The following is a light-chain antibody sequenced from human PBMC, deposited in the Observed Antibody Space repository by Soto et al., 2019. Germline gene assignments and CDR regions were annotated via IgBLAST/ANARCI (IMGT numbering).Light chain of an antibody. Sequence: QSALTQPASVSGSPGQSITISCTGTSSDVGGYNYVSWYQQHPGKAPKLMIYEVTNRPSGVSDRFSGSKSGNTASLTISGLQAEDEADYSCSSYTGSRTLYVFGTGTKVTVL. J-gene: IGLJ1*01. CDR2: EVT. V-gene: IGLV2-14*01. CDR1: SSDVGGYNY. CDR3: SSYTGSRTLYV.